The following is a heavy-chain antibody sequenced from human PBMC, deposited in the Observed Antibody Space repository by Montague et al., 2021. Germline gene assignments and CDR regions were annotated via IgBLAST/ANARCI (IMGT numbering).Heavy chain of an antibody. CDR3: VRDRPTAWFDS. V-gene: IGHV3-74*01. Sequence: SLRLSCAASGFTFSRYAMHWVRQAPGKGLVWVSQITSDGSDTNYADSVKGRFTIFRDNAKSTLYLQMNSLRDEDTAVYYCVRDRPTAWFDSWGQGTLVTVSS. J-gene: IGHJ5*01. CDR2: ITSDGSDT. D-gene: IGHD5-18*01. CDR1: GFTFSRYA.